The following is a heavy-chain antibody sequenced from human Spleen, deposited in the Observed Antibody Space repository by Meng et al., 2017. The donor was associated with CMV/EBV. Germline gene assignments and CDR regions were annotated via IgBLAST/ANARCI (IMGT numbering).Heavy chain of an antibody. J-gene: IGHJ4*02. CDR3: ARSRILWLPGD. V-gene: IGHV4-39*07. D-gene: IGHD2-21*01. CDR2: FHNNVSP. Sequence: SETLSLTCTVSGASISGSPHYWAWIRQPPGKGLEWIGRFHNNVSPFYNPSLKSRVSISVDTSKNQVSLNLTSVTAADTAVYYCARSRILWLPGDWGQGTLVTVSS. CDR1: GASISGSPHY.